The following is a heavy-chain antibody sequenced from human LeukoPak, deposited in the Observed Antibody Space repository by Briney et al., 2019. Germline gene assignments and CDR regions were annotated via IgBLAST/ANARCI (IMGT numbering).Heavy chain of an antibody. CDR3: ARDLDFDY. Sequence: PGGSLRLSCAASGFTFSGYWMSCVRQAPGKGLEWVGNIKPDGSEKYYVDSVKGRFTISRDNAKNSLYLQMNSLRAEDTAVYYCARDLDFDYWGQGTLVTVSS. CDR1: GFTFSGYW. J-gene: IGHJ4*02. V-gene: IGHV3-7*05. CDR2: IKPDGSEK.